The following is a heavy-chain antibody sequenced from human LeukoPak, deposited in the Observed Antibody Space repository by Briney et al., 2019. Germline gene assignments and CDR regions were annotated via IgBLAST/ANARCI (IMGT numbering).Heavy chain of an antibody. Sequence: GGSLRLSCAASGFTFSDYYMSWIRQAPGKGLEWVSYISSSSSTIYYADSVKGRFTISRDNAKNSLYLQMNSLRAEDTAVYYCARDRPRSLLWYDAFDIWGQGTMVTVSS. J-gene: IGHJ3*02. CDR2: ISSSSSTI. D-gene: IGHD3-10*01. CDR3: ARDRPRSLLWYDAFDI. V-gene: IGHV3-11*04. CDR1: GFTFSDYY.